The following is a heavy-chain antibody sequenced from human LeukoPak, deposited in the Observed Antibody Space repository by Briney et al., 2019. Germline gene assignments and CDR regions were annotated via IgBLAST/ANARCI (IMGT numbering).Heavy chain of an antibody. J-gene: IGHJ5*02. Sequence: SETLSLTCTASGGSISSYYWSWIRQPPGKGLEWIGYIYYSGSTNYNPSLKSRVTISVDTSKNQFSLKLSSVTAADTAVYYCAREIGRGYCSSTSCYVWFDPWGQGTLVTVSS. CDR2: IYYSGST. V-gene: IGHV4-59*01. CDR3: AREIGRGYCSSTSCYVWFDP. CDR1: GGSISSYY. D-gene: IGHD2-2*01.